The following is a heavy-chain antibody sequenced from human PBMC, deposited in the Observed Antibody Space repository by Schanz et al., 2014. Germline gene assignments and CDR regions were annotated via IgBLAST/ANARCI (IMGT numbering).Heavy chain of an antibody. CDR3: TTQQLGSHYLYGMDV. CDR2: IKEDGSEK. CDR1: GFAFSSNW. V-gene: IGHV3-7*03. D-gene: IGHD6-13*01. Sequence: EVQLVESGGGLVQPGGSLRLSCAGSGFAFSSNWMNWVRQAPGKGLEWVANIKEDGSEKYYVDSVKGRFTISRDNAKNSLYLQMNSLRAEDTAIYYCTTQQLGSHYLYGMDVWGQGTTVTVS. J-gene: IGHJ6*02.